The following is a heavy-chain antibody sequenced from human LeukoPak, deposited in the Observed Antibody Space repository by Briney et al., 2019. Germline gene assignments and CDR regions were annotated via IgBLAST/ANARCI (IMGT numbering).Heavy chain of an antibody. Sequence: GGSLRLSCAASGFTFSSYGMHWVRQAPGKGLEWVAVISYDGSNKYYADSVKGRFTISRDNSKNTLYLQMNSLRGEDTAVYYCARAGWYRFDYWGQGTLVTVSS. CDR2: ISYDGSNK. D-gene: IGHD6-19*01. V-gene: IGHV3-30*03. CDR1: GFTFSSYG. J-gene: IGHJ4*02. CDR3: ARAGWYRFDY.